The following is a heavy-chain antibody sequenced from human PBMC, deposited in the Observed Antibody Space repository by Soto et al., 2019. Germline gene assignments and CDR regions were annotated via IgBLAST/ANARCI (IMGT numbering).Heavy chain of an antibody. V-gene: IGHV3-23*01. Sequence: GGSLRLSCAASGFIFTNYAMNWVRQAPGKGLEWVSVIGGRGNSAYYADSVQGRFTISRDNSKNTLSPQMSSLTADDTAIYYCVREGRGSFDFWGRGTMVTVSS. J-gene: IGHJ3*01. CDR1: GFIFTNYA. D-gene: IGHD5-12*01. CDR3: VREGRGSFDF. CDR2: IGGRGNSA.